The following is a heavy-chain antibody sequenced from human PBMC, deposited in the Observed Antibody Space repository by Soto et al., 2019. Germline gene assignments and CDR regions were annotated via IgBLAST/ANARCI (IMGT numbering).Heavy chain of an antibody. J-gene: IGHJ6*02. CDR1: GFTVSSNY. D-gene: IGHD6-13*01. CDR2: IYSGGST. CDR3: ARVAAARNYYYYGMDV. V-gene: IGHV3-66*01. Sequence: EVQLVESGGGLVQPGGSLRLSCAASGFTVSSNYMSWVRQAPGKGLEWVSVIYSGGSTYYADSVKGRFTISRDNSKNTLYLPMNSLRAEDTAVYYCARVAAARNYYYYGMDVWGQGTTVTVSS.